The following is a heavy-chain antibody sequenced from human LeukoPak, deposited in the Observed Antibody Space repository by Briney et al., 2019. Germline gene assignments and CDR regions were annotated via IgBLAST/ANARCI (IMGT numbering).Heavy chain of an antibody. CDR2: TIPIFGTA. CDR1: GGTFSSYA. V-gene: IGHV1-69*13. Sequence: SVKVSCKASGGTFSSYAISWVRQAPGQGLEWMGGTIPIFGTANYAQKFQGRVTITADESTSTAYMELSSLRSEDTAVYYCARDRGRYSYGPIHLDYWGQGTLVTVSS. J-gene: IGHJ4*02. D-gene: IGHD5-18*01. CDR3: ARDRGRYSYGPIHLDY.